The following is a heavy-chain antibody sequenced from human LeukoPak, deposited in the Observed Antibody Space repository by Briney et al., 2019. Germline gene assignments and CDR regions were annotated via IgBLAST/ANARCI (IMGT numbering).Heavy chain of an antibody. D-gene: IGHD6-19*01. J-gene: IGHJ5*02. Sequence: AASVKVSCKASGYTFTSYGISWVRQAPGQGLEWMGWISAYNGNTNYAQKLQGRVTMTTDTSTSTAYMELRSLRSDDTAVYYCARDYSSGWSDPYNWFDPWGQGTLVTVSS. V-gene: IGHV1-18*01. CDR3: ARDYSSGWSDPYNWFDP. CDR1: GYTFTSYG. CDR2: ISAYNGNT.